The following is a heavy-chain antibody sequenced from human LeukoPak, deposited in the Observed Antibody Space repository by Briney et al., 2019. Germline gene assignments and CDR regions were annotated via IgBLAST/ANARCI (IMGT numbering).Heavy chain of an antibody. Sequence: SETLSLTCTVSGASISTYFWSWIRQPAGKRMEWIGRVYASATTYYNPSLRSRVTLSIDTSKNQFFLSLNSVTAADTAVYYCAKTHCGGGSCDKFDSWGQGILVTVSS. CDR1: GASISTYF. D-gene: IGHD2-21*01. CDR2: VYASATT. J-gene: IGHJ5*01. CDR3: AKTHCGGGSCDKFDS. V-gene: IGHV4-4*07.